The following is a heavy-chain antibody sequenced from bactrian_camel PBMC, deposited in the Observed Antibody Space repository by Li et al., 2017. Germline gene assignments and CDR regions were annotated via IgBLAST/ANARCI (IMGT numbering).Heavy chain of an antibody. CDR1: GYTYNRNC. CDR2: IASDGSA. V-gene: IGHV3S53*01. CDR3: AVDRCSIYGLTRTGY. J-gene: IGHJ6*01. Sequence: HVQLVESGGGSVQAVGSLRLSCAASGYTYNRNCMAWFRQAPGKEREGVAVIASDGSASYANSVKGRFTINKDNAKNTLYLQMNSLKPEDTAMYYCAVDRCSIYGLTRTGYWGQGTQVTVS. D-gene: IGHD3*01.